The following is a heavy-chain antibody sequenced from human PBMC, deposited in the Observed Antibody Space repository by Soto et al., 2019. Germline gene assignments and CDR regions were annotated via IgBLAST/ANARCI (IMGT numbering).Heavy chain of an antibody. J-gene: IGHJ4*02. Sequence: QVQLVQSGAEVKKPGSSVKVSCKASGGTFSSYAISWVRQAPGQGLEWMGGIIPIFGTANYAQKFQGRVTIPADEYPSTAYMELSSLRSEDPAVYYCATGEWELLLDYWGQGTLVTVSS. CDR3: ATGEWELLLDY. CDR1: GGTFSSYA. D-gene: IGHD1-26*01. V-gene: IGHV1-69*12. CDR2: IIPIFGTA.